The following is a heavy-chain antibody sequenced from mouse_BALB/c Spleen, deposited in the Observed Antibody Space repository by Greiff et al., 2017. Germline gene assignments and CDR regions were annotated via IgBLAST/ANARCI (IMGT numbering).Heavy chain of an antibody. Sequence: EVKLVESGGGLVKPGGSLKLSCAASGFTFSDYYMNWVRQTPEKRLEWVATISDGGSYTYYPDSVKGRFTISRDNAKNNLYLQMSSLKSEDTAMYYCARGGGYWYFDVWGAGTTVTVSS. CDR2: ISDGGSYT. J-gene: IGHJ1*01. V-gene: IGHV5-4*02. CDR3: ARGGGYWYFDV. D-gene: IGHD1-1*02. CDR1: GFTFSDYY.